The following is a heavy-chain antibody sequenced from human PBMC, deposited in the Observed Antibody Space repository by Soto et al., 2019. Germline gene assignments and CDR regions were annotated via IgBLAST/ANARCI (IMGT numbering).Heavy chain of an antibody. CDR3: ARSGGDYNYYYDMDV. CDR1: GFTYNTYW. V-gene: IGHV3-74*01. Sequence: HPVGSLRLSCAASGFTYNTYWMNWVRQVPGKGLMWVSRIYSDVSTARYADSVKGRFTISRDSAKNTVYLQMNSLRAEDTAVYYCARSGGDYNYYYDMDVWGQGTTVTVSS. CDR2: IYSDVSTA. J-gene: IGHJ6*02. D-gene: IGHD2-21*02.